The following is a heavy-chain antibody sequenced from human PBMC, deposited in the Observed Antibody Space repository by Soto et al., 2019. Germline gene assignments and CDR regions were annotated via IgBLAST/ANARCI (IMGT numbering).Heavy chain of an antibody. CDR3: ATRQGGSYNWFDP. CDR1: GGSISRSSYS. CDR2: IYYSGST. D-gene: IGHD2-15*01. V-gene: IGHV4-39*01. J-gene: IGHJ5*02. Sequence: PSETLSLTCTVSGGSISRSSYSWGWIRQPPGKGLERIGTIYYSGSTYYNPSLKSRVTISVDTSKNQFSLKLSSVTAADTAVYYCATRQGGSYNWFDPWGQGTLVTVSS.